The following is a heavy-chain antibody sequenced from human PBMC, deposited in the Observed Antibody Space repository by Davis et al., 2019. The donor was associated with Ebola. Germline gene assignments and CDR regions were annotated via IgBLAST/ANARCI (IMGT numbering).Heavy chain of an antibody. CDR2: ISGYNGDT. V-gene: IGHV1-18*01. J-gene: IGHJ4*02. Sequence: AASVKVSCKTSGYNFNRYGISWMRQVPGQGLEWMGWISGYNGDTNHAQKFQGRVTMTTDTSTSTAYLELRSLRSDDTAVYYCARERGMIAVAGTSDYWGQGTLVTVSS. CDR1: GYNFNRYG. D-gene: IGHD6-19*01. CDR3: ARERGMIAVAGTSDY.